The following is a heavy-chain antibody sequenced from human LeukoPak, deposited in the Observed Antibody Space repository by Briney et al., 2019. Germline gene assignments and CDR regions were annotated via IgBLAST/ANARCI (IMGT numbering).Heavy chain of an antibody. V-gene: IGHV1-18*01. J-gene: IGHJ6*03. Sequence: GASVKVSCKASGYTFASYGISWVRQAPGQGLEWMGWISAYNGNTNYAQKLQGRVTMTTDTSTSTAYMELRSLGSDDTAVYYCARGGWYDFWSGYDHYYYMDVWGKGTTVTVSS. CDR1: GYTFASYG. CDR2: ISAYNGNT. D-gene: IGHD3-3*01. CDR3: ARGGWYDFWSGYDHYYYMDV.